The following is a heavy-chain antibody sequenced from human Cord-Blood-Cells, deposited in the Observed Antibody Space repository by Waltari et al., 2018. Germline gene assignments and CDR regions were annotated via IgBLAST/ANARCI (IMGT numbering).Heavy chain of an antibody. CDR2: INHSGST. CDR1: GGSCSGYY. Sequence: QVQLQQWGAGLLKPSEPLSLTCAVYGGSCSGYYCSCIRQPPGKGLEWIGEINHSGSTNYNPSLKSRVTISVDTSKNQFSLKLSSVTAADTAVYYCARAAEYSSSYYYYGMDVWGQGTTVTVSS. V-gene: IGHV4-34*01. CDR3: ARAAEYSSSYYYYGMDV. J-gene: IGHJ6*02. D-gene: IGHD6-6*01.